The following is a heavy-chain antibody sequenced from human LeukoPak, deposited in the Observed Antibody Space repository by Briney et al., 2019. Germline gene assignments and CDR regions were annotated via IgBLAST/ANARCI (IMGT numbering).Heavy chain of an antibody. CDR3: AKDSLKKYYYDSSGYSPYFQH. D-gene: IGHD3-22*01. CDR1: GFSFSSYA. J-gene: IGHJ1*01. CDR2: ISGSGGST. V-gene: IGHV3-23*01. Sequence: GGSLRLSCAASGFSFSSYAMNWVRQAPGKGLEWVSAISGSGGSTYYADSVKGRFTISRDNSKNTLYLQMNSLRAEDTAVYYCAKDSLKKYYYDSSGYSPYFQHWGQGTLVTVSS.